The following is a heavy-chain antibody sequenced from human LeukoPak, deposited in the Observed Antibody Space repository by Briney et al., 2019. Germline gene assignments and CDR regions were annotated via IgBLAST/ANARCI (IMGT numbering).Heavy chain of an antibody. V-gene: IGHV4-61*08. CDR1: GGSISSGDYY. CDR3: AREVSSGWLDY. J-gene: IGHJ4*02. Sequence: SETLSLTCTVSGGSISSGDYYWSWIRQPPGKGLEWIGYIYYSGSTYYNPSLKSRVTISVDTSKNQFSLNLSSVTAADTAVYYCAREVSSGWLDYWGQGTLVTVSS. CDR2: IYYSGST. D-gene: IGHD6-19*01.